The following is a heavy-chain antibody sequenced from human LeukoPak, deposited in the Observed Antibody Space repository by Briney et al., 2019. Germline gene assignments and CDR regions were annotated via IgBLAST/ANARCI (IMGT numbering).Heavy chain of an antibody. J-gene: IGHJ4*02. CDR2: IGGSADTA. CDR1: GFTFSTYE. D-gene: IGHD3-22*01. Sequence: PGGSLRLSCAASGFTFSTYEINWVRQAPGKGLEWISYIGGSADTAYYADSVKGRFTISRDNAKNSLYLQMNSLRAEDTALCYCAKDTSYDSSGLTNFDYWGQGTLVTVSS. CDR3: AKDTSYDSSGLTNFDY. V-gene: IGHV3-48*03.